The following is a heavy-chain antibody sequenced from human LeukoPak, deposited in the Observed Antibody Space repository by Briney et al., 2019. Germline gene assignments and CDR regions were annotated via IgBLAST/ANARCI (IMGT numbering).Heavy chain of an antibody. V-gene: IGHV4-34*01. CDR3: ARGKDYYDSSGYLAHRNNEFDY. CDR1: GGSFSGYY. Sequence: SETLSLTCAVYGGSFSGYYWSWIRQPPGKGLEWIGEINHSGSTNYNPSLKSRVTISVDTSKNQFSLKLSSVTAADTAVYYCARGKDYYDSSGYLAHRNNEFDYWGQGTLVTVPS. J-gene: IGHJ4*02. D-gene: IGHD3-22*01. CDR2: INHSGST.